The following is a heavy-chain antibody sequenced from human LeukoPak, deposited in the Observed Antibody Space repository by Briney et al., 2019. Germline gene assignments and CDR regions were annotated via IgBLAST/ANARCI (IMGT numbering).Heavy chain of an antibody. J-gene: IGHJ4*02. D-gene: IGHD6-6*01. CDR2: IIPIFGTA. Sequence: ASVKVSCKDSGYTFTSYAISWVRQAPGQGLEWMGGIIPIFGTANYAQKFQGRVTITADRSTSTAYMELSSLRSEDTAVYYCASFSSSSGFDYWGQGTLVTVSS. CDR1: GYTFTSYA. V-gene: IGHV1-69*06. CDR3: ASFSSSSGFDY.